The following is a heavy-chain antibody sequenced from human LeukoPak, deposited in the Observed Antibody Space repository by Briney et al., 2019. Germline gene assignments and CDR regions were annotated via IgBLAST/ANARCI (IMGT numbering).Heavy chain of an antibody. Sequence: GGSLRLSCAPSGFTFNTYWMSWVRQAPRKGLEWLANIREDGTRDYYVEFMKGRFTISKDNAKNSLYLQVKSLRAEDTAVYYCARDTKAGYFDLWGQGTLVTVSS. V-gene: IGHV3-7*01. CDR2: IREDGTRD. J-gene: IGHJ4*02. CDR1: GFTFNTYW. CDR3: ARDTKAGYFDL.